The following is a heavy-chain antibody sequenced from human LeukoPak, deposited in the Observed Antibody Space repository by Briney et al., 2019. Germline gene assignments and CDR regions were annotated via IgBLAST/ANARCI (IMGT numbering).Heavy chain of an antibody. V-gene: IGHV1-46*01. CDR3: VREWVSGYYYGMDV. Sequence: ASVKVSCKASGYTFTGYFMHWVRQAPGQGLEWMGIINPSGGSTSSAQKFQGRVTMTRDTSTSTVYMELSSLRSEDTAVYNCVREWVSGYYYGMDVWGQGTTVTVSS. J-gene: IGHJ6*02. D-gene: IGHD1-26*01. CDR1: GYTFTGYF. CDR2: INPSGGST.